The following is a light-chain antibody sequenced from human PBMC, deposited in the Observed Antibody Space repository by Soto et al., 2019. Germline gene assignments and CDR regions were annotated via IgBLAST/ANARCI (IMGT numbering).Light chain of an antibody. V-gene: IGKV3-20*01. Sequence: IVLMQSPGTLSLSPGERATVSCRASQTVSSSYLAWYQQKPGQAPRLLIYGASTRAAGIPDRFSGSGSGTDFTLTISRLEPEDFAVYYCQQYGSSPITFGQGARLEIK. CDR1: QTVSSSY. J-gene: IGKJ5*01. CDR2: GAS. CDR3: QQYGSSPIT.